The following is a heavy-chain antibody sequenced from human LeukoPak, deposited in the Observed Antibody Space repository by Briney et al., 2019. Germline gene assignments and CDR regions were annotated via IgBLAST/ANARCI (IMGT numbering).Heavy chain of an antibody. D-gene: IGHD2-2*01. Sequence: PSETLSLTCTVSGGSIINSYWSWIRQLPGRGLEWIGYIFYTGSTNYNPSLKSRVTMSVDTSKSQFSLKLTSVTAVDTAVYYCARRRTAAMKGGFDYWGQGTLVTVSS. V-gene: IGHV4-59*01. CDR1: GGSIINSY. CDR3: ARRRTAAMKGGFDY. J-gene: IGHJ4*02. CDR2: IFYTGST.